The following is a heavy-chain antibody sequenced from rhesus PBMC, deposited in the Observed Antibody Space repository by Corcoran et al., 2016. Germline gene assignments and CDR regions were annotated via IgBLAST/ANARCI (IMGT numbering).Heavy chain of an antibody. V-gene: IGHV4-160*01. CDR1: GGSTRGRYY. CDR3: ARSGGRWLVRYYFDY. Sequence: QVQLQESGPGLVRPSATLSLICAVSGGSTRGRYYWSWIRPPPRKGLEWMGRIYGGGGSTNYNPSLKSRVTISKDTSKNQFSLKLSTVTAADTAVYYCARSGGRWLVRYYFDYWGQGVLVTVSS. CDR2: IYGGGGST. D-gene: IGHD6-37*01. J-gene: IGHJ4*01.